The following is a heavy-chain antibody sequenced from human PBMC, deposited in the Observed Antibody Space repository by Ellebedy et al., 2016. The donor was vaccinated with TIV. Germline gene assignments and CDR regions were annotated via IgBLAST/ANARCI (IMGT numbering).Heavy chain of an antibody. CDR2: INHSGST. D-gene: IGHD3-9*01. CDR1: GGSFSGYH. Sequence: SETLSLXXAVYGGSFSGYHCSWICQHPGNGLEWIGEINHSGSTNFNPSPKCRVTISVDTSKNQFSLKLSSVTAADTAVYYCARVDYDILTGYVGAMDYWGQGTLITVSS. J-gene: IGHJ4*02. V-gene: IGHV4-34*01. CDR3: ARVDYDILTGYVGAMDY.